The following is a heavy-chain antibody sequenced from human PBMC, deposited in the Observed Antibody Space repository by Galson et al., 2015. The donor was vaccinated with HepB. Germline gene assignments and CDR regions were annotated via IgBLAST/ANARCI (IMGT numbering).Heavy chain of an antibody. CDR3: VSENRLYRGIDY. J-gene: IGHJ4*02. CDR2: IYPADSDT. D-gene: IGHD6-13*01. Sequence: QSGAEVKKPGESLKISCKGSGYTVVSYWIGWVRQMPGKGLEWMGIIYPADSDTRYSPSFQGQVTISADKSISTAYLQWSSLKASDTAMYYCVSENRLYRGIDYWGQGTLVTVSS. V-gene: IGHV5-51*01. CDR1: GYTVVSYW.